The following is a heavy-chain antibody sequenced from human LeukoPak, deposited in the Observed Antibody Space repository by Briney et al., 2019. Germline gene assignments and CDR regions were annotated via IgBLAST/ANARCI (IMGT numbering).Heavy chain of an antibody. Sequence: GESLQISCKGSGYSFSTHWIGWVRQMPGKGLEWMGIIYPGDSDTRYSPSFQGQVTLSPDKSISSAYLQCSSLKASDTAMYYCARSCGSGSYSEYWGQGTLVTVSS. CDR1: GYSFSTHW. J-gene: IGHJ4*02. V-gene: IGHV5-51*01. CDR2: IYPGDSDT. D-gene: IGHD3-10*01. CDR3: ARSCGSGSYSEY.